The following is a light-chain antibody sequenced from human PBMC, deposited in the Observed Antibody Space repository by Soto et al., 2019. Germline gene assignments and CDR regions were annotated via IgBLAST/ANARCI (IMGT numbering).Light chain of an antibody. J-gene: IGLJ1*01. CDR3: SSYADNNNFV. Sequence: QSVLTQPRSVSGSPGQSVTISCTGTSSDVGAYDYVSWYQQHPGKAPKLMIYEVSKRPSGVPDRFSGSKSGNTASLTVSGLQAEDEADYYCSSYADNNNFVFGTGTKVTVL. CDR1: SSDVGAYDY. CDR2: EVS. V-gene: IGLV2-8*01.